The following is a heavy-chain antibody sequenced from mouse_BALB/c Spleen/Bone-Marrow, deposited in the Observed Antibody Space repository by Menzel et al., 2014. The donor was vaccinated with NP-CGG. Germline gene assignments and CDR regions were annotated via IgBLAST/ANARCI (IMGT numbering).Heavy chain of an antibody. J-gene: IGHJ4*01. Sequence: VQLQQSGAELAKPGASVKMSCKASGYTFTTYWTHWVKQRPGQGLEWIGYINPSTGYTAYNQKFKDKATLTADKSSNTAYMQLSSLTSEDSAVYYCARGNYEAMDYWGQGTSVTVSS. CDR2: INPSTGYT. CDR1: GYTFTTYW. CDR3: ARGNYEAMDY. V-gene: IGHV1-7*01. D-gene: IGHD2-1*01.